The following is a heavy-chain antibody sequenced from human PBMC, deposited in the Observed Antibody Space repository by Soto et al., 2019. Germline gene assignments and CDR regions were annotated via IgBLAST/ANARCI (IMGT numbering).Heavy chain of an antibody. CDR2: IIPILGIA. V-gene: IGHV1-69*04. CDR1: EGTFSSYT. CDR3: ARDQGGPGYCSGGSCYSRYWFDP. Sequence: GASVKVSCKASEGTFSSYTISWVRQAPGQGLEWMGRIIPILGIANYAQKFQGRVTITADKSTSTAYMELSSLRSEDTAVYYCARDQGGPGYCSGGSCYSRYWFDPWGQGTLVTVSS. D-gene: IGHD2-15*01. J-gene: IGHJ5*02.